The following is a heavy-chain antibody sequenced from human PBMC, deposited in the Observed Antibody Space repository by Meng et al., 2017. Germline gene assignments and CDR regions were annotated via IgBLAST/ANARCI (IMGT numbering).Heavy chain of an antibody. V-gene: IGHV1-69*06. J-gene: IGHJ4*02. Sequence: QVTLVQSGGEVKKPGSSVTVSCTASGGTVSSYAISWVRQAPGQGLEWMGGIIPIFGTANYAQKFQGRVTITADKSTSTAYMELSSLRSEDTAVYYCHSGWYQAGDDYWGQGTLVTVSS. CDR2: IIPIFGTA. D-gene: IGHD6-19*01. CDR1: GGTVSSYA. CDR3: HSGWYQAGDDY.